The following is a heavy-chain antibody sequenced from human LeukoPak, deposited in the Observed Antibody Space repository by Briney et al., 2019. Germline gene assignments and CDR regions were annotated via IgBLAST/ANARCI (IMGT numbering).Heavy chain of an antibody. D-gene: IGHD5-18*01. V-gene: IGHV3-23*01. CDR3: ARDRYSYSDY. CDR1: GITLSNYG. J-gene: IGHJ4*02. CDR2: ISDSGGST. Sequence: AGSLRLSCAVSGITLSNYGMSWVRQAPGKGLEWVAGISDSGGSTKYADSVKGRFTISRDNPKNTLYLQMNSLRAEDTAVYYCARDRYSYSDYWGQGTLVTVSS.